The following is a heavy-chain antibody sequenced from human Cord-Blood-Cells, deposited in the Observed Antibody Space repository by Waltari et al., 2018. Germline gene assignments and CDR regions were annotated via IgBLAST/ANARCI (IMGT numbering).Heavy chain of an antibody. D-gene: IGHD4-17*01. Sequence: EVQLVESGGGLVQPGGSLRPSCAASGFTFISYWMSWVRQAPGKGLEWVANIKQDGSEKYYVDSVKGRFTISRDNAKNSLYLQMNSLRAEDTAVYYCARVYLRDYFDYWGQGTLVTVSS. CDR3: ARVYLRDYFDY. CDR2: IKQDGSEK. J-gene: IGHJ4*02. V-gene: IGHV3-7*01. CDR1: GFTFISYW.